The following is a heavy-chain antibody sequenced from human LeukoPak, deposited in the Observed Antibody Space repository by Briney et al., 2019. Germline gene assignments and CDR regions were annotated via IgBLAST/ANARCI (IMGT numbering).Heavy chain of an antibody. CDR2: IRYDGSDK. J-gene: IGHJ4*02. V-gene: IGHV3-30*02. D-gene: IGHD5-12*01. Sequence: GGSLRLSCAASGFSFSNFGMHWVRQAPGKGLEWVAFIRYDGSDKYYADSVKGRFTISRDNSKNTLYLQMNSLRADDTAVYYCAKEGLSGYGGNYYFDYWGQGTLVTVSS. CDR1: GFSFSNFG. CDR3: AKEGLSGYGGNYYFDY.